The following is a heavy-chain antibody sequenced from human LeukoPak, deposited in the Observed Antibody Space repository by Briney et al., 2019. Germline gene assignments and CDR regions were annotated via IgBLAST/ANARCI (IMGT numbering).Heavy chain of an antibody. V-gene: IGHV1-8*03. Sequence: ASVKVSCKASGYTFTSYDINWVRQATGQGLEWMGWMNPNSGNTGYAQKFQGRVTITRSTSISTAYMELSSLRSEDTAVYYCARVGRWLQFVNDYWGQGTLVTVSS. CDR3: ARVGRWLQFVNDY. D-gene: IGHD5-24*01. J-gene: IGHJ4*02. CDR1: GYTFTSYD. CDR2: MNPNSGNT.